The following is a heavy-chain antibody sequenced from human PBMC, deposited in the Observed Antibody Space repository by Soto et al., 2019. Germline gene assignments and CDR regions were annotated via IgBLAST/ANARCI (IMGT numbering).Heavy chain of an antibody. J-gene: IGHJ4*02. CDR2: IYWDDSK. Sequence: QITLKESGPPLVKPTETLTLTCTFSGFSLNTRDLGVGWIRQPPGKALEWLAIIYWDDSKNYSPSLKSRLTITKDTSKNQVVLTVTDMDPVDTATYYCAQKGRGYFDYWGQGTLVTVSS. CDR3: AQKGRGYFDY. V-gene: IGHV2-5*02. D-gene: IGHD3-10*01. CDR1: GFSLNTRDLG.